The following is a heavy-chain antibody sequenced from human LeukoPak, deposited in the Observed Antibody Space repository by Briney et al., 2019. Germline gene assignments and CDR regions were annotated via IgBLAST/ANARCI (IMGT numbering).Heavy chain of an antibody. CDR2: ISGGGGST. Sequence: GGSLRLSCAASGFTFSRYAMSWVRQAPGKGLEWVSTISGGGGSTYYADSVKGRFTISRDNSKNTLYLQMNSLRAEDTAVYYCARGQYYYVSSGYTSVDYWGQGTLVTVSS. D-gene: IGHD3-22*01. J-gene: IGHJ4*02. CDR1: GFTFSRYA. CDR3: ARGQYYYVSSGYTSVDY. V-gene: IGHV3-23*01.